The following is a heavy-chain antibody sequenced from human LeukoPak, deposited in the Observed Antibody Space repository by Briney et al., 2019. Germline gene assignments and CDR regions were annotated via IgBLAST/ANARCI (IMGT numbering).Heavy chain of an antibody. V-gene: IGHV1-2*02. CDR2: INPNSGGT. D-gene: IGHD6-13*01. Sequence: ASVKVSCKASGYTFTGYYMHWVRQAPGQGLEWMGWINPNSGGTNYAQKFQGRVTMTRDTSISTAYMELSRLRSDDTAVYYCARDRRSSWYDALGSAEYFQHWGQGTLVTVSS. J-gene: IGHJ1*01. CDR1: GYTFTGYY. CDR3: ARDRRSSWYDALGSAEYFQH.